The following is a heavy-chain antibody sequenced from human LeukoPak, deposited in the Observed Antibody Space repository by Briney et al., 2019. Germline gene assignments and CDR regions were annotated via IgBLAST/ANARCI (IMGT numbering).Heavy chain of an antibody. CDR2: ISSSSSTI. Sequence: GGSLRLSCAASGFTFSSYSMNWVRQAPGKGLEWVSYISSSSSTIYYADSVKGRFTISRDNAKNSLYLQMNSLRAEDTAVYYCARDRLAARPTQYYYYGMDVWGQGTTVTVSS. V-gene: IGHV3-48*01. D-gene: IGHD6-6*01. CDR1: GFTFSSYS. J-gene: IGHJ6*02. CDR3: ARDRLAARPTQYYYYGMDV.